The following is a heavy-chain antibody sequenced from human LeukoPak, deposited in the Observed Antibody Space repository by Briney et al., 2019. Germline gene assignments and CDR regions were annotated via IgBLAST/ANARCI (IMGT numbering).Heavy chain of an antibody. Sequence: SVKVSCKASGGTFSSYAISWVRQAPGQGLEWRGGIIPIFGSANYAQKFQGRVTITTDEPTSTAYMELSSLRSEDTAVYYCARGNVIRYYCGPVYYMDVWGKGTTVTVSS. CDR2: IIPIFGSA. J-gene: IGHJ6*03. CDR3: ARGNVIRYYCGPVYYMDV. D-gene: IGHD3-10*01. CDR1: GGTFSSYA. V-gene: IGHV1-69*05.